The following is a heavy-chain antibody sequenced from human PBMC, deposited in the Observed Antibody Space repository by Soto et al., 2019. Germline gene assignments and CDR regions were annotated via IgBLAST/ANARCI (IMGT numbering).Heavy chain of an antibody. V-gene: IGHV5-51*01. D-gene: IGHD3-10*01. CDR3: ARRRRVKVRGDHGMDV. Sequence: GESLKISCQGSGYSFTSYWIGWLRQMPGKGLEWMGIIYPGDSDTRYSPSFQGQVTISADKSISTAYLQWSSLKASDTAMYDCARRRRVKVRGDHGMDVWGQGNTVTDSS. CDR2: IYPGDSDT. J-gene: IGHJ6*02. CDR1: GYSFTSYW.